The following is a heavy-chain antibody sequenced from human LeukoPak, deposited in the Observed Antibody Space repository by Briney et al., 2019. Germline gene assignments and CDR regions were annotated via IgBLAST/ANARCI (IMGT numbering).Heavy chain of an antibody. Sequence: SETLSLTCAVYGGSFSGYYWSWIRQPAGKGLEWIGEINHSGSTNYNPSLKSRVTISVDTSKNQFSLKLSSVTAADTAVYYCARWRRTGTANWFDPWGQGTLVTVSS. CDR1: GGSFSGYY. CDR2: INHSGST. J-gene: IGHJ5*02. D-gene: IGHD1-7*01. CDR3: ARWRRTGTANWFDP. V-gene: IGHV4-34*01.